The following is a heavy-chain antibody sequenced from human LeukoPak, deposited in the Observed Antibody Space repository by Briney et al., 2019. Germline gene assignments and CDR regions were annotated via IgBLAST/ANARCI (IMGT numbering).Heavy chain of an antibody. CDR1: GYTFNSYG. D-gene: IGHD3-10*01. Sequence: ASVKVSCKASGYTFNSYGISWVRQAPGQGLEWMGWIEPNSGGTNSAQKFQGRVTMTRDTSISTAYMELRRLRSDDTAVYYCAAPPGKSVVWFGELLSEYYFDYWGQGTLVTVSS. V-gene: IGHV1-2*02. CDR2: IEPNSGGT. J-gene: IGHJ4*02. CDR3: AAPPGKSVVWFGELLSEYYFDY.